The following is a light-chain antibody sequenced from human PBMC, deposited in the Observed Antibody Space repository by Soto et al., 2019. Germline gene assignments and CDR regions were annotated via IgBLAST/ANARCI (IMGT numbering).Light chain of an antibody. Sequence: VLTQPPSVSGAPGQRVTISCTGSSSNIGAGYDVHSYQQLPGTAPKLLIYGNSNRPSGVPDRFSGSKSGTSASLAITGLQAEDEADYYCQSYDSSLSGSYVFGTGTKVTVL. CDR1: SSNIGAGYD. J-gene: IGLJ1*01. CDR3: QSYDSSLSGSYV. V-gene: IGLV1-40*01. CDR2: GNS.